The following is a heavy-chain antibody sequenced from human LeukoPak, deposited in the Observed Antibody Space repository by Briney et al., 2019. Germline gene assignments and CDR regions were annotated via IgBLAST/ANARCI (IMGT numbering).Heavy chain of an antibody. CDR1: GGSISSYY. J-gene: IGHJ4*02. CDR3: ARDLVPGTTGY. V-gene: IGHV4-59*01. D-gene: IGHD1-1*01. Sequence: SETLSLTCTVSGGSISSYYWSWIRQPPGKGLEWIGYIYYSGSTNYNPSLKSRVTISVDTSKNQFSLKLSSVTAADTAAYYCARDLVPGTTGYWGQGTLVTVSS. CDR2: IYYSGST.